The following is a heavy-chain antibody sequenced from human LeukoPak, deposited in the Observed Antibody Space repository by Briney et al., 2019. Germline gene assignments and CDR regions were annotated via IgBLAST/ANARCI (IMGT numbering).Heavy chain of an antibody. CDR2: IDPSDSYT. V-gene: IGHV5-10-1*01. CDR1: GYSFTSYW. CDR3: ARQGHNFFDY. Sequence: GESQKISCKGSGYSFTSYWISWVRQMPGKGLEWMGRIDPSDSYTNYSPSFQGHVTISADKSISTAYLQWSTLKASDTAMYYCARQGHNFFDYWGQGTLVTVSS. J-gene: IGHJ4*02.